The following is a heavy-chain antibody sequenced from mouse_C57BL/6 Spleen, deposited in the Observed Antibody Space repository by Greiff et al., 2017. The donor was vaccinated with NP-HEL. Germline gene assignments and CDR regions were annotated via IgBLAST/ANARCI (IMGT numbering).Heavy chain of an antibody. CDR3: ARWTYYGRDY. CDR2: IYPGDGDT. V-gene: IGHV1-82*01. J-gene: IGHJ2*01. D-gene: IGHD1-1*01. Sequence: QVQLKESGPELVKPGASVKISCKASGYAFSSSWMNWVKQRPGKGLEWIGRIYPGDGDTNYNGKFKGKATLTADKSSSTAYMQLSSLTSEDSAVYFCARWTYYGRDYSGQGTTLTVSS. CDR1: GYAFSSSW.